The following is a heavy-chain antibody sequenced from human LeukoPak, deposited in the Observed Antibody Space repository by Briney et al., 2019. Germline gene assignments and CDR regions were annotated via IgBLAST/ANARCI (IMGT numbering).Heavy chain of an antibody. Sequence: SETLSFTCTVSGGSISSYYWSWIRQPPGKGLEWIGYIYYSGSTNYNPSLKSRVTISVDTSKNQFSLKLSSVTAADTAVYYCARHSRGLRFVAGSPLDYWGQGTLVTVSS. D-gene: IGHD5-12*01. CDR3: ARHSRGLRFVAGSPLDY. CDR2: IYYSGST. J-gene: IGHJ4*02. CDR1: GGSISSYY. V-gene: IGHV4-59*08.